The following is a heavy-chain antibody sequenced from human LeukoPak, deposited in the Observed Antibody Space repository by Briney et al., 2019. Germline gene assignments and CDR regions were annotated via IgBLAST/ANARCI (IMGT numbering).Heavy chain of an antibody. CDR3: LYSYGMDV. V-gene: IGHV3-30*03. CDR1: GFTFKNYG. D-gene: IGHD2-8*02. J-gene: IGHJ6*02. Sequence: GGSLRLSCVASGFTFKNYGMHWVRQAPGKGLEWVGVISYDGNDKYYANSVKGRFTISRDNSKNTLYLQVNSLRLEDTAVYIVLYSYGMDVWGQGTTVTVSS. CDR2: ISYDGNDK.